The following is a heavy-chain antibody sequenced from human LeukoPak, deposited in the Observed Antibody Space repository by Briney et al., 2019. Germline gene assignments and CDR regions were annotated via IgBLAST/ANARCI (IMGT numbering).Heavy chain of an antibody. D-gene: IGHD1-20*01. CDR2: IYPGDSDT. CDR3: ARRFDNSAWFDP. Sequence: GESLKISCKGFGYSFTSYWIGWVRQMPGKGLEWMGIIYPGDSDTRYSPSFQGQVTLSADKSISTAYLQWSSLKASDTAIYYCARRFDNSAWFDPWGQGTLVTVSS. CDR1: GYSFTSYW. J-gene: IGHJ5*02. V-gene: IGHV5-51*01.